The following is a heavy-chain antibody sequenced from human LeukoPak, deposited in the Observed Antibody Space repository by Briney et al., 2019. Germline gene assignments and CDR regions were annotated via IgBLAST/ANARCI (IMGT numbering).Heavy chain of an antibody. CDR1: GLTFSIHE. Sequence: GGSLRLSCAASGLTFSIHEMNWVRQAPGKGLEWVSYISSSGSTIYYADSVKGRFTISRDNAKNSLYLQMNSLRAENAAIYYSATTRRLRLDPAPEYFQHWGQGTLVTVSS. J-gene: IGHJ1*01. CDR3: ATTRRLRLDPAPEYFQH. V-gene: IGHV3-48*03. CDR2: ISSSGSTI.